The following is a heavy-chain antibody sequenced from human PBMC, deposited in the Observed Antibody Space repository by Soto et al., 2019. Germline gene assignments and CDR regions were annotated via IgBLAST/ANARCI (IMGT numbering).Heavy chain of an antibody. CDR1: GYTFTSYD. Sequence: QVQLVQSGAEVKKPGASVKVSCKASGYTFTSYDINWVRQATGQGLEWMGWMNPNSGNTGYAQKFQGRVTMTRNTSISTAYMELSSLRSEDTAVYYCARARRIAARPPPNIYYFDYWGQGTLVTVSS. J-gene: IGHJ4*02. CDR3: ARARRIAARPPPNIYYFDY. V-gene: IGHV1-8*01. CDR2: MNPNSGNT. D-gene: IGHD6-6*01.